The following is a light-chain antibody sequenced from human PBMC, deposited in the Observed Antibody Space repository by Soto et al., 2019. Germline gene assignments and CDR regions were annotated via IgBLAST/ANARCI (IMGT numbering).Light chain of an antibody. CDR1: HDISNY. J-gene: IGKJ4*01. V-gene: IGKV1-33*01. CDR3: QQYDNLSALT. CDR2: DAS. Sequence: DIQMTQSPSSLSASVGDRVTITCQASHDISNYLNWYQQKPGKAPKLLIYDASNLETGVPSRFSGSGSGTDFTFTISSLQPEDIATYYCQQYDNLSALTCGGGTKVDIK.